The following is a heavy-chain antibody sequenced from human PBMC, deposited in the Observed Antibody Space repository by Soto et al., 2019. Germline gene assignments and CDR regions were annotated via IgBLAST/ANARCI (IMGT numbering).Heavy chain of an antibody. Sequence: SETLSLTCTVSGGSISSSSYYWGWIRQPPGKGLEWIGSIYYSGSTYYNPSLKSRVTISVDTSKNQFSLNRGSVTAADTAVYYCARHPGGVVRGGRGYYYMDVWGKGTTVTVSS. V-gene: IGHV4-39*01. CDR2: IYYSGST. CDR3: ARHPGGVVRGGRGYYYMDV. J-gene: IGHJ6*03. CDR1: GGSISSSSYY. D-gene: IGHD3-10*01.